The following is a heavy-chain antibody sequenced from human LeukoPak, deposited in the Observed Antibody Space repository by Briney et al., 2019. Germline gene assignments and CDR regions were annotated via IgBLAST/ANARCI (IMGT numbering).Heavy chain of an antibody. CDR3: ASLPRGSGSYYWPDAFDI. CDR2: IYSGGST. J-gene: IGHJ3*02. D-gene: IGHD3-10*01. Sequence: GGSLRLSCAASGFTVSSNYMSWVRQAPGKGLEWVSVIYSGGSTYYAGSVKGRFTVSRDNSKNTLYLQMNSLRAEDTAVYYCASLPRGSGSYYWPDAFDIWGQGTMVTVSS. V-gene: IGHV3-66*01. CDR1: GFTVSSNY.